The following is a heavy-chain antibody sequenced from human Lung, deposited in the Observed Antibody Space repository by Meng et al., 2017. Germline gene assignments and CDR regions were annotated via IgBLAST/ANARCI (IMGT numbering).Heavy chain of an antibody. J-gene: IGHJ4*02. CDR1: GFTFSRNA. V-gene: IGHV3-30*01. CDR3: ARNNYGDYYFDY. D-gene: IGHD4-17*01. CDR2: ISYDGSNQ. Sequence: QGRLGGSGGGVVQPGRSLRLSCAASGFTFSRNAMHWVRQAPGKGLEWVAAISYDGSNQHYADSVTGRFTISRDNSENTLYLQMNSLRAEDTAVYYCARNNYGDYYFDYWGQGTLVTVSS.